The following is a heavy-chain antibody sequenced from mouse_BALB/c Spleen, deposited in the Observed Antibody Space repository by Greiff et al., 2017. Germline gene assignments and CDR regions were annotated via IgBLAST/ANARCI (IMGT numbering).Heavy chain of an antibody. V-gene: IGHV5-4*02. J-gene: IGHJ4*01. D-gene: IGHD2-4*01. Sequence: DVHLVESGGGLVKPGGSLKLSCAASGFTFSDYYMYWVRQTPEKRLEWVATISDGGSYTYYPDSVKGRFTISRDNAKNNLYLQMSSLKSEDTAMYYCARGGTMIRAMDYWGQGTSVTVSS. CDR1: GFTFSDYY. CDR3: ARGGTMIRAMDY. CDR2: ISDGGSYT.